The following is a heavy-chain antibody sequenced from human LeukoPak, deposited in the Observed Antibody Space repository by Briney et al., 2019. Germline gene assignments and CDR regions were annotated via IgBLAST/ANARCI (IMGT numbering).Heavy chain of an antibody. CDR1: GYTFTGYY. CDR3: ARQLTSSGLDS. Sequence: ASVKVSCKASGYTFTGYYIHWVRQAPGQGLEWMGWINPNRGGTNYAQKFQGRVTMTRDTSISIAYMELSRLTSDDTAVYYCARQLTSSGLDSWGQGTLVTVSS. CDR2: INPNRGGT. J-gene: IGHJ4*02. V-gene: IGHV1-2*02. D-gene: IGHD6-19*01.